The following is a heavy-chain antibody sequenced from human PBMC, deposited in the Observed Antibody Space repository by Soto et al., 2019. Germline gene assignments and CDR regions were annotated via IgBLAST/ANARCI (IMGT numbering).Heavy chain of an antibody. CDR1: GGLFSSFA. CDR3: ARGGGPYVWFNEF. D-gene: IGHD3-16*01. CDR2: IIPVFGTT. V-gene: IGHV1-69*01. J-gene: IGHJ4*02. Sequence: QAHLVQSGPEVKKPGSSVKVSCKDSGGLFSSFAISWVRQAPGQGLEWLGGIIPVFGTTYYAEKFQDRLTITADESTNTAYMELSSLTSGDTAFYYCARGGGPYVWFNEFWGQGTLVTVSS.